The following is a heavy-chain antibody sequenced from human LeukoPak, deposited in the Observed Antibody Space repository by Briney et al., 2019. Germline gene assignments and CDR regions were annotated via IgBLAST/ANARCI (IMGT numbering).Heavy chain of an antibody. V-gene: IGHV5-51*01. J-gene: IGHJ4*02. D-gene: IGHD3-10*01. CDR1: GYSFTTFW. CDR2: IYPGDSDT. CDR3: ARHGDSDDSPYDY. Sequence: GESLKISCKGSGYSFTTFWIGWVRQMPGKGLEWMGIIYPGDSDTRYSPSFQGQVTISADKSISTAYLQWSSLKASDTAMYYCARHGDSDDSPYDYWGQGTLVTVSS.